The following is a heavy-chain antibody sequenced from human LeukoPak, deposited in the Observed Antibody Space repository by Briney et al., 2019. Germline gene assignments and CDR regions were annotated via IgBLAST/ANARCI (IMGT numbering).Heavy chain of an antibody. CDR1: GGSISSYY. J-gene: IGHJ5*02. D-gene: IGHD2-15*01. CDR2: IYYSGST. CDR3: ARARAAGFDP. Sequence: PSETLSLTCTVSGGSISSYYWSWIRQPPGKGLEWIGYIYYSGSTNYNPSLKSRVTISVDTSKNQLSLKLSSVTAADTAVYYCARARAAGFDPWGQGTLVTVSS. V-gene: IGHV4-59*01.